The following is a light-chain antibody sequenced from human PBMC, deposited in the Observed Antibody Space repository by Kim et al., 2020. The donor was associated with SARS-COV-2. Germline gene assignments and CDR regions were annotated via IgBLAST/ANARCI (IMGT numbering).Light chain of an antibody. CDR2: AAS. J-gene: IGKJ1*01. CDR3: QQYDNWPWT. V-gene: IGKV3-15*01. Sequence: AAPGERATLPCRASQNVNSNLAGCQQKPGQAPRLLLSAASTRATGIPARFSGSGSATEFTLTISSLESEDVALYLCQQYDNWPWTFGQGTKVDIK. CDR1: QNVNSN.